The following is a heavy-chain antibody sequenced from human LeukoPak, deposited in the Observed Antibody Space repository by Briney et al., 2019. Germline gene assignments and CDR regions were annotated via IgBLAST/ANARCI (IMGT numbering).Heavy chain of an antibody. V-gene: IGHV1-69*01. CDR3: ATHSPEWRYSGYYNYYYIDV. CDR2: IIPIFGTA. Sequence: REASVRVSCKASGGTFSSYTISWVRQAPGQGLEWMGGIIPIFGTANYAQIFQGRVTITADESTSTAYMELSSLRSEDTAVYYCATHSPEWRYSGYYNYYYIDVWGKGTTVTVSS. CDR1: GGTFSSYT. D-gene: IGHD5-12*01. J-gene: IGHJ6*03.